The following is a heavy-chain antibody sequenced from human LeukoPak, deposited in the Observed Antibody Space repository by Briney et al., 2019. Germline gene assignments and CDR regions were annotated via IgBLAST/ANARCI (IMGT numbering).Heavy chain of an antibody. J-gene: IGHJ5*02. Sequence: GGSPRLSCAASGFTFSSYAMSWVRQAPGKGLEWVSAISGSGGSTYYADSVKGRFTISRDNSKNTLYLQMNSLRAEDTAVYYCAKKSREYSSGWYQTRGWFDPWGQGTLVTVSS. CDR2: ISGSGGST. CDR1: GFTFSSYA. V-gene: IGHV3-23*01. CDR3: AKKSREYSSGWYQTRGWFDP. D-gene: IGHD6-19*01.